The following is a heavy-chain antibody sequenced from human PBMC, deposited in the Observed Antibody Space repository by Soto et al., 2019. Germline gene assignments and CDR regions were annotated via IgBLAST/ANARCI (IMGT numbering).Heavy chain of an antibody. CDR1: GYTFTNYE. Sequence: QEQLVQSGPEVKKPGASVKVSCKASGYTFTNYETIWVRQATGQGLEWMGWMNPNSGATVYAQKFQGRVTLTRDTYISTGYMELSSLRYEDTAVYYCARGRGGHCRGGTCYRLLDPWGQGTLVTVSS. CDR3: ARGRGGHCRGGTCYRLLDP. J-gene: IGHJ5*02. CDR2: MNPNSGAT. D-gene: IGHD2-15*01. V-gene: IGHV1-8*01.